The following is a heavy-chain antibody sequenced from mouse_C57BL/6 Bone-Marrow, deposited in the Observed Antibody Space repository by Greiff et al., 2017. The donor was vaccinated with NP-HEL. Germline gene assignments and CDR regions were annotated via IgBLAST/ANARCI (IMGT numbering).Heavy chain of an antibody. Sequence: DVQLVESGGGLVKPGGSLKLSCAASGFTFSDYGMHWVRQAPEKGLEWVAYISSGSSTIYYADTVKGRVTISRDNAKNTLFLQMTSLRSEDTAMYYCASYGTLDDWGQGTTLTVSS. CDR3: ASYGTLDD. V-gene: IGHV5-17*01. J-gene: IGHJ2*01. CDR2: ISSGSSTI. D-gene: IGHD2-1*01. CDR1: GFTFSDYG.